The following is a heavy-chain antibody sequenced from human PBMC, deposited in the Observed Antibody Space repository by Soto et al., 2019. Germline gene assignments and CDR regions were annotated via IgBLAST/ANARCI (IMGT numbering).Heavy chain of an antibody. CDR2: IIPILGIA. CDR3: TRGVEDIVVVVAANVYYYCMDG. Sequence: QVQLVQSGAEVKKPGSSVKVSCKASGGTFSSYTISWVRQAPGQGLEWMGRIIPILGIANYAQKFQGRVTITADKSTSTVYMELSSLRSGDTAVYYCTRGVEDIVVVVAANVYYYCMDGWGQGTTVTVSS. V-gene: IGHV1-69*02. CDR1: GGTFSSYT. J-gene: IGHJ6*02. D-gene: IGHD2-15*01.